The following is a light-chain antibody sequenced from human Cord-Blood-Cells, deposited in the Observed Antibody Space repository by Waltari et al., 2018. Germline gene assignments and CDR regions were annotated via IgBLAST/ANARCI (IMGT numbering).Light chain of an antibody. V-gene: IGKV1-39*01. Sequence: DLKITQTPSSPSASVGHRVTITCRASQSISSYLNWYQQKPGKAPKLLIYAASSLQSGVPSRFSGSGSGTDFTLTISSLQPEDFATYYCQQSYSTPQTFGQGTKLEIK. CDR2: AAS. J-gene: IGKJ2*01. CDR1: QSISSY. CDR3: QQSYSTPQT.